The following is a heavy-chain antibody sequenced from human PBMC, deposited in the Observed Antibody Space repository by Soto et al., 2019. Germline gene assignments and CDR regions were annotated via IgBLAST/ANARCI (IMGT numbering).Heavy chain of an antibody. J-gene: IGHJ6*02. CDR1: GGTFSSYA. V-gene: IGHV1-69*13. CDR3: AGLPSDPILYYYYYGMDV. CDR2: IIPIFGTA. Sequence: ASVKVSCKASGGTFSSYAISWVRQAPGQGLEWMGGIIPIFGTANYAQKFQGRVTITADESTSTAYMELSSLRSEDTAVYYCAGLPSDPILYYYYYGMDVWGQGTTVTVSS. D-gene: IGHD2-15*01.